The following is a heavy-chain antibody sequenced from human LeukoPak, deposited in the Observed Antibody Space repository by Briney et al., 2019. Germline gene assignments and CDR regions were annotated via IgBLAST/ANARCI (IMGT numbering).Heavy chain of an antibody. D-gene: IGHD3-3*01. J-gene: IGHJ4*02. CDR1: GYTFTGYY. V-gene: IGHV1-2*02. Sequence: ASVKVSCKASGYTFTGYYMHWVRQAPGQGLEWMGWISPNSGGTNYAQKFQGRVTMTRDTSISTAYMELSRLRSDDTAVYYCARVGKEDDFWSGYPIDYWGQGTLVTVSS. CDR3: ARVGKEDDFWSGYPIDY. CDR2: ISPNSGGT.